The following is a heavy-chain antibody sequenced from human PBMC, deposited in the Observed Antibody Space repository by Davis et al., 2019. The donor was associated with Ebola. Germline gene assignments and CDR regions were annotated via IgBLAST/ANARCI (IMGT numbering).Heavy chain of an antibody. Sequence: SQTLSLTCVVSGGSISSSHWWGWVRQPPERGLEWIGEIYHSGSTNYNPSLKSRVTISVDKSKNRFSLKLNSVTAADTAVYYCARRPAHNWFDPWGQGTLVTVSS. CDR2: IYHSGST. V-gene: IGHV4-4*02. J-gene: IGHJ5*02. CDR1: GGSISSSHW. CDR3: ARRPAHNWFDP.